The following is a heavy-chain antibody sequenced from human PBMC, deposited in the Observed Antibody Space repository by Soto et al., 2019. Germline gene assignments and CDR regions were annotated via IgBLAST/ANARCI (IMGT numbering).Heavy chain of an antibody. CDR3: AAGEASSRNLAPYYLDF. CDR2: IHYSGTT. J-gene: IGHJ4*02. CDR1: GGSMRNYF. V-gene: IGHV4-59*01. Sequence: SETLSLTCTVSGGSMRNYFWTWIRQPPGKGLGWIGYIHYSGTTSFFPSYNPSLRSRVTISEDTSRNQFSLKLLSVTTADTAVYFCAAGEASSRNLAPYYLDFWGQGTLVTVSS. D-gene: IGHD6-13*01.